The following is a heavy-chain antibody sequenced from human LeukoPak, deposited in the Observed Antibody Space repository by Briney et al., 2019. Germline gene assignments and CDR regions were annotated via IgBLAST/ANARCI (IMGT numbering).Heavy chain of an antibody. D-gene: IGHD2-2*01. CDR3: ARGRRKDIVVVPAAAGYYYYYMDV. V-gene: IGHV1-2*02. Sequence: GASVKVSCKASGYTFTGYYIQWVRQAPGQGLEWMGWINPKSGGTNYAQKFQGRVTMTRDTSISTAYMELSRLRSDDTAVYYCARGRRKDIVVVPAAAGYYYYYMDVWGKGTTVTVSS. CDR2: INPKSGGT. J-gene: IGHJ6*03. CDR1: GYTFTGYY.